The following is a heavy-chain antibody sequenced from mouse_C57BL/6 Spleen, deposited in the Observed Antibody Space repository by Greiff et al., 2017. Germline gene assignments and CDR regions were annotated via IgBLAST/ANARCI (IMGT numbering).Heavy chain of an antibody. D-gene: IGHD4-1*01. Sequence: VKLMESGAELARPGASVKLSCKASGYTFTSYGISWVKQRTGQGLEWIGEIYPRSGNTYYNEKFKGKATLTADKSSSTAYMELRSLTSEDSAVYFCAETGYFDYWGQGTTLTVSS. CDR2: IYPRSGNT. CDR3: AETGYFDY. J-gene: IGHJ2*01. CDR1: GYTFTSYG. V-gene: IGHV1-81*01.